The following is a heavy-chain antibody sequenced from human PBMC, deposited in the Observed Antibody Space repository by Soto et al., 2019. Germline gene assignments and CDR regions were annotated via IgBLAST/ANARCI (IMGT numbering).Heavy chain of an antibody. CDR1: GYTFTSYG. J-gene: IGHJ6*03. Sequence: ASVKVSCKASGYTFTSYGISWVRQAPGQGLEWMGWISAYNGNTNYAQKLQGRVTMTTDTSTSTAYMELRSLRSDDTAVYYCARRGGRYYGSGTHYYYYYYMDVWGKGTTVTVSS. V-gene: IGHV1-18*01. D-gene: IGHD3-10*01. CDR2: ISAYNGNT. CDR3: ARRGGRYYGSGTHYYYYYYMDV.